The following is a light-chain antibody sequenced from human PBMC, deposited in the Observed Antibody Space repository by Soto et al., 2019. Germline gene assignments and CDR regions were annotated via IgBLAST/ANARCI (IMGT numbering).Light chain of an antibody. V-gene: IGKV1-13*02. CDR1: QGISSA. CDR3: QKFNSYRLT. CDR2: DAS. J-gene: IGKJ4*01. Sequence: AIQLTQSPSSLSASVGDRVTITCRASQGISSALAWDQQKPGKATKLLIYDASILESGFTSRFSGSGSGTDFTLTISSLQPEDFATYYCQKFNSYRLTFGGGTKVEIK.